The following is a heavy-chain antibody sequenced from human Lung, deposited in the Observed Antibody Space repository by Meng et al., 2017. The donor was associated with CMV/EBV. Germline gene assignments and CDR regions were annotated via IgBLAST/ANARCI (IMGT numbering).Heavy chain of an antibody. CDR1: GFTFSSYA. Sequence: SCTASGFTFSSYAMCWVRQAPGKGLEWVSAISGSGGSTYYADSVKGRFTISRDNSKNTLYLQMNSLRAEDTAVYYCAKDDKPTKYIVVVPAAGDYWGQGTLVTVSS. CDR2: ISGSGGST. CDR3: AKDDKPTKYIVVVPAAGDY. J-gene: IGHJ4*02. V-gene: IGHV3-23*01. D-gene: IGHD2-2*01.